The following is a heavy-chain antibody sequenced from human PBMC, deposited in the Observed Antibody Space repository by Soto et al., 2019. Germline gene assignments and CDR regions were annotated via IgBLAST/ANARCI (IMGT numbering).Heavy chain of an antibody. CDR2: ISGSGGST. D-gene: IGHD3-3*01. J-gene: IGHJ4*02. Sequence: GGSLRLSCAASGFTFSSYAMSWVRQAPGKGLEWVSAISGSGGSTYYADSVKGRFTISRDNSKNTLYLQMNSLRAEDTAVYYCAKSPSITIFGVVHFDYWGQGTLVTVSS. V-gene: IGHV3-23*01. CDR1: GFTFSSYA. CDR3: AKSPSITIFGVVHFDY.